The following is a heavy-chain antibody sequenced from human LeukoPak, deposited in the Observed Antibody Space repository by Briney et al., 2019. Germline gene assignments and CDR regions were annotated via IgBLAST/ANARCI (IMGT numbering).Heavy chain of an antibody. V-gene: IGHV3-30*02. CDR2: IRYDGSNK. J-gene: IGHJ6*03. CDR1: GFTFSSYS. Sequence: PGGSLRLSCAASGFTFSSYSMNWVRQAPGKGLEWVAFIRYDGSNKYYADSVKGRFTISRDNSKNTLYLQMNSLRAEDTAVYYCAKGGEGCSSTSCFGYYYYYYYMDVWGKGTTVTVSS. CDR3: AKGGEGCSSTSCFGYYYYYYYMDV. D-gene: IGHD2-2*01.